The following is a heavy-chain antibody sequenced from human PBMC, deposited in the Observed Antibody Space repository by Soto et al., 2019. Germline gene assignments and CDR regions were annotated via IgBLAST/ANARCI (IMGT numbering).Heavy chain of an antibody. CDR2: ISGSGGST. J-gene: IGHJ3*02. CDR3: AGYYGSRDAFDI. CDR1: GFTFSSYA. Sequence: EVQLLESGGGLVQPGGSLRLSCAASGFTFSSYAMSWVRQAPGKGLEWVSAISGSGGSTYYADSVKGRFTISRDNSKNTLYLQMNSLRAEDTAVYYCAGYYGSRDAFDIWGQGTMVTVSS. V-gene: IGHV3-23*01. D-gene: IGHD3-10*01.